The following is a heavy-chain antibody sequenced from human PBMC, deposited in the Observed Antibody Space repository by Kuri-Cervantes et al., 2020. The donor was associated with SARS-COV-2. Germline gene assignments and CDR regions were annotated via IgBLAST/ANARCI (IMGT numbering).Heavy chain of an antibody. D-gene: IGHD1-1*01. V-gene: IGHV3-74*01. CDR3: VRDGDHWNFDY. J-gene: IGHJ4*02. CDR2: INPDGSYT. Sequence: GESLKISCAASGFTFSGHWIHWVRQAPGKGLVWVSRINPDGSYTNNADSVKGRFTLSRDNAKNMLFLQMNSLRAEDTAVYYCVRDGDHWNFDYWGQGTLVTVDS. CDR1: GFTFSGHW.